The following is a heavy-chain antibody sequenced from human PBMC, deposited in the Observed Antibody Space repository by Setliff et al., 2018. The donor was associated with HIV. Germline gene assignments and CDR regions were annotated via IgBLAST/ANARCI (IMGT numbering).Heavy chain of an antibody. V-gene: IGHV1-69*13. CDR1: GGTFSSYP. CDR3: ARGGEGLAN. CDR2: IIPIFGTT. D-gene: IGHD3-16*01. Sequence: GASVKVSCKASGGTFSSYPISWVRQAPGQGLEWMGGIIPIFGTTHYAQKFQGRVTVTADESTSTAYMELSSLTSEDTAVYYCARGGEGLANWGQGTLVTVSS. J-gene: IGHJ4*02.